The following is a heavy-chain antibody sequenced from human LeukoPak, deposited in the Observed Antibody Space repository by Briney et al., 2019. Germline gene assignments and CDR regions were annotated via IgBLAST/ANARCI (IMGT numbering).Heavy chain of an antibody. D-gene: IGHD5-24*01. CDR3: ARGRDGYNLVDAFDI. Sequence: GGSLRLSCAASGFTFSSYAMHWVRQAPGKGLEWVAVISYDGSNKYYADSLKGRFTISRDNAKNSLYLQMNSLRAEDTAVYYCARGRDGYNLVDAFDIWGQGIMVTVSS. V-gene: IGHV3-30*04. CDR2: ISYDGSNK. J-gene: IGHJ3*02. CDR1: GFTFSSYA.